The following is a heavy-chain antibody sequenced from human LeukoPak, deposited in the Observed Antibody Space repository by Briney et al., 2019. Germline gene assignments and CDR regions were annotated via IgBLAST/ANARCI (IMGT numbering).Heavy chain of an antibody. CDR2: ISYDGSIK. CDR1: RFTFSSDG. Sequence: GRSLRLSCAASRFTFSSDGMHCVRQAPGKGLEWVAVISYDGSIKYCADSVKGRFTISRDNSKNTLYLQMNSLRTADTAVYYCAKDPFDYSNYPHTAGFDYWGQGTLVTVSS. CDR3: AKDPFDYSNYPHTAGFDY. D-gene: IGHD4-11*01. J-gene: IGHJ4*02. V-gene: IGHV3-30*18.